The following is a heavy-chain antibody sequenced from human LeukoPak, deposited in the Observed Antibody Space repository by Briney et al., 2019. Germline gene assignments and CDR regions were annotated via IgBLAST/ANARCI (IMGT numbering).Heavy chain of an antibody. J-gene: IGHJ4*02. D-gene: IGHD5-18*01. V-gene: IGHV3-23*01. Sequence: PGGSLRLSCAASGFTFTSYAMSWVRQAPGKGLQWVSAISGSGGSTYYADSVKGRFTISRDNSKNTLYLQMNSLRAEDTALYYCAEYRYSYGDLDYWGQGNLVSVSS. CDR2: ISGSGGST. CDR3: AEYRYSYGDLDY. CDR1: GFTFTSYA.